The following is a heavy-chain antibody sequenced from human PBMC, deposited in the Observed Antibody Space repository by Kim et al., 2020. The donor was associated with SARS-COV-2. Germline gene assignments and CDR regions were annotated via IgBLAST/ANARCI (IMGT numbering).Heavy chain of an antibody. CDR1: GYSFPDYG. D-gene: IGHD3-10*01. Sequence: ASVKVSCRTSGYSFPDYGISWVRQAPGQGLEWMGWISGYSGRTEYAPKFQDRVTMTIDAARANAHLELRDLTFDDTALYYCARDSVAPGPSRGIDYWGQGTLVIVSA. V-gene: IGHV1-18*04. J-gene: IGHJ4*02. CDR3: ARDSVAPGPSRGIDY. CDR2: ISGYSGRT.